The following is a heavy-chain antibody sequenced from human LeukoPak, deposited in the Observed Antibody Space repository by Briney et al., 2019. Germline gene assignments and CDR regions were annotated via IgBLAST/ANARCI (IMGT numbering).Heavy chain of an antibody. D-gene: IGHD4-17*01. CDR1: GFIFSDYG. J-gene: IGHJ3*02. V-gene: IGHV3-30*19. CDR2: ISYDGSNK. Sequence: PGGSLRLSCAASGFIFSDYGVHWVRQVPGKGLEGVAVISYDGSNKYYADSVKGRFTISRDNSKNTLYLQMNSLRAEDTAVYYCARDRLAYGELDIWGQGTMVTVSS. CDR3: ARDRLAYGELDI.